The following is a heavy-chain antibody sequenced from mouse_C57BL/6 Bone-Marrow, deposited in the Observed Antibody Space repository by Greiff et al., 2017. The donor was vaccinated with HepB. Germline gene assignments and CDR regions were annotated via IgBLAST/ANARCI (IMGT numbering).Heavy chain of an antibody. CDR2: IYPGSGST. CDR1: GYTFTSYW. Sequence: QVQLQQPGAELVKPGASVKMSCKASGYTFTSYWITWVKQRPGQGLEWIGVIYPGSGSTNYNEKFKSKATLTVDTSSSTAYMQLSSLTSEDSAVYYCARDSSGPAWFAYWGQGTLVTVSA. D-gene: IGHD3-2*02. J-gene: IGHJ3*01. V-gene: IGHV1-55*01. CDR3: ARDSSGPAWFAY.